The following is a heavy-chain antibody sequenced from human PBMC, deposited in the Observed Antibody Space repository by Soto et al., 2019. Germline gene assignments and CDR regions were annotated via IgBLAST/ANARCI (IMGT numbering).Heavy chain of an antibody. CDR1: GFTFSSYG. Sequence: QVQLVESGGGVVQPGRSLRLSCAASGFTFSSYGMHWVRQAPGKGLEWVAVIWYDGSNKYYADSVKGRFTISRDNSKNTRYLQMNSLRAEDTAVYYCARAVVVTANGHDAFDIWGQGTMVTVSS. CDR3: ARAVVVTANGHDAFDI. D-gene: IGHD2-21*02. V-gene: IGHV3-33*01. CDR2: IWYDGSNK. J-gene: IGHJ3*02.